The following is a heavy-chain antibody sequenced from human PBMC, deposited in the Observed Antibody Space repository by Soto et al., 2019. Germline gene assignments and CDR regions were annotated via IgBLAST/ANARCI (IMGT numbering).Heavy chain of an antibody. CDR2: IFPGDSDT. J-gene: IGHJ6*02. V-gene: IGHV5-51*01. CDR3: ARHFNGGNMFYYYYGMDV. Sequence: LGESLKISCTTSGYIFTKYWIGWVRQMPGKGLEWMGIIFPGDSDTTCSPSFQGQVTISADRSLSTAYLQWSSLKASDSAMYYCARHFNGGNMFYYYYGMDVWGQGTTVTVSS. CDR1: GYIFTKYW. D-gene: IGHD2-15*01.